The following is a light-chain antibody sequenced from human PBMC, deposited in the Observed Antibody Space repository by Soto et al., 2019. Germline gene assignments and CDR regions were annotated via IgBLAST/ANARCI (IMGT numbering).Light chain of an antibody. CDR1: QSISSY. CDR3: QQLNSYPRVT. J-gene: IGKJ4*01. Sequence: DIQLTQSPSFLSASVGDRVTITCRASQSISSYLAWYQQKPGKAPKLLIYAASTLQSGVPSRFSGSGSGTEFTLTISSLQPEDFATYYCQQLNSYPRVTFGGGTKVEIK. V-gene: IGKV1-9*01. CDR2: AAS.